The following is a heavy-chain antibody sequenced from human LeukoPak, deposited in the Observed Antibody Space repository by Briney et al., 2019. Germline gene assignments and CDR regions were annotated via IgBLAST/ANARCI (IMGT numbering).Heavy chain of an antibody. V-gene: IGHV3-30*18. CDR3: AKDRAIAAVGWGPLNY. CDR1: GFTFSSYG. Sequence: GGSLRLSCAASGFTFSSYGMHWVRQAPGKGLEWVAVISYDGSNKYYADSAKGRFTISRDNSKNTLYLQMNSLRVEDTGVYFCAKDRAIAAVGWGPLNYWGQGALVIVSS. J-gene: IGHJ4*02. D-gene: IGHD6-13*01. CDR2: ISYDGSNK.